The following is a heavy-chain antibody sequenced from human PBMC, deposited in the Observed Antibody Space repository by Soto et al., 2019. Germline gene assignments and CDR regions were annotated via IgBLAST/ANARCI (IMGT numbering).Heavy chain of an antibody. D-gene: IGHD3-3*01. CDR1: GGTFSSYT. CDR2: IIPILGIA. Sequence: SVKVSCKASGGTFSSYTISWVRQAPGQGLEWMGRIIPILGIANYAQKFQGRVTITTDKSTSTAYMELRSLRSDDTAVYYCARAPYITIFGVVIIGSAVDYWGQGTLVTVSS. J-gene: IGHJ4*02. V-gene: IGHV1-69*02. CDR3: ARAPYITIFGVVIIGSAVDY.